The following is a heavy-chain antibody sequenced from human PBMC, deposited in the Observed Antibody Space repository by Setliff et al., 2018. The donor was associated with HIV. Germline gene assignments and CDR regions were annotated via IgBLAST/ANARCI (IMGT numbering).Heavy chain of an antibody. V-gene: IGHV4-39*07. CDR1: GGSIKSSSDY. CDR3: ATSPAAELFGSRPFYVDY. CDR2: IYYSGST. Sequence: PSETLSLTCTVSGGSIKSSSDYWGWIRQPPGKGLEWIGTIYYSGSTNYSPSLKSRVTISEDTSKNQFSLKMSSVTAADTAVYYCATSPAAELFGSRPFYVDYWGQGTMGTGSS. J-gene: IGHJ4*02. D-gene: IGHD1-26*01.